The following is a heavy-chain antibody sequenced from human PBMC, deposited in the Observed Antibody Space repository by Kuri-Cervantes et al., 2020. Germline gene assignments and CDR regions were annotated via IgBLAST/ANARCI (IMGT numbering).Heavy chain of an antibody. CDR1: GGSISSYY. Sequence: GSLRLSCTVSGGSISSYYWSWIRQPPGKGLEWIGYIYYSGSTNYNPSLKSRVTISVDTSKNQFSLKLSSVTAADTAVYYCARDVRWGEGYNWFDPWGQGTLVTVSS. V-gene: IGHV4-59*13. J-gene: IGHJ5*02. CDR2: IYYSGST. D-gene: IGHD3-10*01. CDR3: ARDVRWGEGYNWFDP.